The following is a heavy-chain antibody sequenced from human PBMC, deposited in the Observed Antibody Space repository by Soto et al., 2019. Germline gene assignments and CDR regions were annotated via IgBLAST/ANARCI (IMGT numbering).Heavy chain of an antibody. CDR2: ISSTTNYI. Sequence: EVQLVESGGGLVKPGGSLSLSCAASGFTFTRYSMNWVRQAPGKGLEWVSSISSTTNYIYYGDSMKGRFTISRDNAKNSLYLEMNSLRAEDTAVYYCARESEDLTSNFDYWGQGTLVTGSS. V-gene: IGHV3-21*06. J-gene: IGHJ4*02. CDR1: GFTFTRYS. CDR3: ARESEDLTSNFDY.